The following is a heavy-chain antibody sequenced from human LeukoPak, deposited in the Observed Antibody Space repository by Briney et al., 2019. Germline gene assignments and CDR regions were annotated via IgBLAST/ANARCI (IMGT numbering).Heavy chain of an antibody. J-gene: IGHJ1*01. CDR1: GFTFSSYS. D-gene: IGHD2-2*01. CDR2: ISSSSSYI. Sequence: GGFLRLSCAASGFTFSSYSMNWVRQAPGKGLEWVSSISSSSSYIYYADSVKGRFTISRDNAKNSLYLQMNSLRAEDTAVYYCTTGYCGSTSCSTGRVEHWGQGTLVTVSS. CDR3: TTGYCGSTSCSTGRVEH. V-gene: IGHV3-21*01.